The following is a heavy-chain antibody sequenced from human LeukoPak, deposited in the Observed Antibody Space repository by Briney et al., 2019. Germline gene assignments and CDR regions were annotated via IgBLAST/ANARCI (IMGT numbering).Heavy chain of an antibody. Sequence: PGGSLRLSCAASGFTFSSYAMHWVRQAPGKGLEWVAVISYDVSNKYYADSGKGRFTISRDNSKNTLYLQMNSLRAEDTAVYYCARGSPIQLWALGYYMDVWGKGTTVTVSS. CDR2: ISYDVSNK. CDR1: GFTFSSYA. J-gene: IGHJ6*03. D-gene: IGHD5-18*01. V-gene: IGHV3-30*04. CDR3: ARGSPIQLWALGYYMDV.